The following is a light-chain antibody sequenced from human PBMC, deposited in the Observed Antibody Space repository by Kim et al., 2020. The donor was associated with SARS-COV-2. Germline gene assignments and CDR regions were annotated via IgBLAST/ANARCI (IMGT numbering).Light chain of an antibody. CDR2: DAS. Sequence: SASVGDRVTMPCRASQSINNWLAWYQQKPGQAPRLLIYDASSLESGVPPRFSGSGSGTEFTLTISSLQPDDVATYYCQHYKTYSGTFGQGTKLEI. CDR3: QHYKTYSGT. J-gene: IGKJ2*02. V-gene: IGKV1-5*01. CDR1: QSINNW.